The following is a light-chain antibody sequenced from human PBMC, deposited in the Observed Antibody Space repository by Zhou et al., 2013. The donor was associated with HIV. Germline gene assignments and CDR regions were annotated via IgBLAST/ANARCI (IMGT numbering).Light chain of an antibody. Sequence: EIVLTQSPATLSLSPGERATVSCRASQSVSSYIAWYQQKPGQSPRLLIYGASYRATGIPDRISGSGSGTDFTLTISRLEPEDFAVYFCQHYDRSPWTFGQGTKVEIK. CDR3: QHYDRSPWT. J-gene: IGKJ1*01. CDR1: QSVSSY. V-gene: IGKV3-20*01. CDR2: GAS.